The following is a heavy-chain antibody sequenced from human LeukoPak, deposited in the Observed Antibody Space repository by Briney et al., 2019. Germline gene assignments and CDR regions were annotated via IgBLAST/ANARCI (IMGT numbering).Heavy chain of an antibody. CDR1: GLTFSDYY. CDR2: LSASGSNT. J-gene: IGHJ4*02. D-gene: IGHD5-18*01. Sequence: GGSLRLSCAASGLTFSDYYMSWIRQAPGKGLEWVSALSASGSNTYYADSVKGRFTISRDNSKNMLYLQMNSLRADDTAVYYCAQISVDTSRGRWSDFDSWGQGILVTVSS. V-gene: IGHV3-23*01. CDR3: AQISVDTSRGRWSDFDS.